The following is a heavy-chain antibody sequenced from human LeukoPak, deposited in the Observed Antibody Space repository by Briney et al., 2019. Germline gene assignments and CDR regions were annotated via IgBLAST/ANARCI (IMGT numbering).Heavy chain of an antibody. J-gene: IGHJ3*02. Sequence: ASVKVSCKASGGTFSSYAISWVRQAPGQGLEWMGRIIPIFGIANYAQKFQGRVTITADKSTSTAYMELSSLRSEDTAVYYCARGTYYYDSSGYGGAFDIWGQGTMVTVSS. V-gene: IGHV1-69*04. CDR1: GGTFSSYA. CDR3: ARGTYYYDSSGYGGAFDI. D-gene: IGHD3-22*01. CDR2: IIPIFGIA.